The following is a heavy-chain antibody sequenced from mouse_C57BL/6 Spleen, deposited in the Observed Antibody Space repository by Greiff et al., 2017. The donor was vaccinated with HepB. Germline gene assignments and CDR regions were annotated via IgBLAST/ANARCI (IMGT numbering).Heavy chain of an antibody. CDR2: INSDGGST. CDR3: ARHGLSSYGAMDY. D-gene: IGHD1-1*01. CDR1: EYEFPSHD. V-gene: IGHV5-2*01. Sequence: DVKLVESGGDLVQPGESLKLSCESNEYEFPSHDMSWVRKTPEKRLELVAVINSDGGSTYYPDTMERRFIISRDNTKKTLYLQMSSLRSEDTALYYCARHGLSSYGAMDYWGQGTSVTVSS. J-gene: IGHJ4*01.